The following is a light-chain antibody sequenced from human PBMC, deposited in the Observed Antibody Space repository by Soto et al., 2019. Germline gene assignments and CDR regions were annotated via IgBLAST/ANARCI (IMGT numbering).Light chain of an antibody. CDR3: QQYYSYPIT. V-gene: IGKV1-8*01. CDR2: TAS. CDR1: QGISSY. Sequence: AIRMTQSPSSLSASTEDRVTITCRASQGISSYLAWYQQKPGKAPKLLIYTASTLQSGVPLRFSGSGSGTDFTLTISYLQSEDFATYYCQQYYSYPITFSQGTRLEIK. J-gene: IGKJ5*01.